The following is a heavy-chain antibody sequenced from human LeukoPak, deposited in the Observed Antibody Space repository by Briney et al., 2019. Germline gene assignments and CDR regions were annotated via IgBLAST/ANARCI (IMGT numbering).Heavy chain of an antibody. J-gene: IGHJ3*02. Sequence: QTGGSLRLSCAASGFTFSSYSMNWVRQAPGKGLEWVSYISRSSSTIYYADSVKGRFTISRDNAKNSLYLQMNSLKSEDTAVYYCVRSQSSGLHVFDTWGQGTKVTVSS. CDR1: GFTFSSYS. CDR2: ISRSSSTI. D-gene: IGHD3-22*01. CDR3: VRSQSSGLHVFDT. V-gene: IGHV3-48*01.